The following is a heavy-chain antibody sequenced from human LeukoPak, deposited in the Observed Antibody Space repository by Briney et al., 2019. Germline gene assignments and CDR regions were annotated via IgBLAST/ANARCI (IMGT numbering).Heavy chain of an antibody. CDR3: ARRPYSDSSGRLSDV. V-gene: IGHV3-48*02. Sequence: GGSLRLSCAVSGFTFSSYWMNWVRQAPGKGLEWISYIGSSGSPTHYADSVRGRFTISRDNAKNSLYLQMNSLRDEDTAVYYCARRPYSDSSGRLSDVWGQGTTVTVSS. D-gene: IGHD3-22*01. J-gene: IGHJ6*02. CDR2: IGSSGSPT. CDR1: GFTFSSYW.